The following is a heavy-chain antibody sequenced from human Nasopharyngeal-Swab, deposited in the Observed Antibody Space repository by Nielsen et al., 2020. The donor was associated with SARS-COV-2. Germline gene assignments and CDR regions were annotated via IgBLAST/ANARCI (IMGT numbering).Heavy chain of an antibody. J-gene: IGHJ4*02. V-gene: IGHV3-30-3*01. CDR1: GFTFSRYT. D-gene: IGHD3-22*01. CDR2: ISYDGSNK. CDR3: ASTPLDSSGYYYAFHC. Sequence: GESLKISCAVSGFTFSRYTMHWVRQAPGKGLEWVAVISYDGSNKYYADSVKGRFTISRDISKNTLYLQMNSLRAEDTAVFYCASTPLDSSGYYYAFHCWGRGTLVTVSS.